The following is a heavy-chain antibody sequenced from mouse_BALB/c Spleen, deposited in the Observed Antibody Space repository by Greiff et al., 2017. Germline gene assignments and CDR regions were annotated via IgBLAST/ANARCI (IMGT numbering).Heavy chain of an antibody. CDR2: IYPGNSDT. D-gene: IGHD3-1*01. Sequence: EVQLQESGTVLARPGASVKMSCKASGYTFTSYWMHWVKQRPGQGLEWIGAIYPGNSDTSYNQKFKGKAKLTAVTSTSTAYMELSSLTNEDSAVYYCTIYHISGYYFDYWGQGTTLTVSS. J-gene: IGHJ2*01. CDR1: GYTFTSYW. CDR3: TIYHISGYYFDY. V-gene: IGHV1-5*01.